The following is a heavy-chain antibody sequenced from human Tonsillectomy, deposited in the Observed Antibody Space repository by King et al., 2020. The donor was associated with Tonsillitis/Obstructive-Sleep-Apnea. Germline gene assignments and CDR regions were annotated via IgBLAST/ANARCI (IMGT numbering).Heavy chain of an antibody. CDR1: GFTFSSYD. Sequence: VQLVESGGGLVQPGGSLRLSCAASGFTFSSYDMLWVRQPKGKGLEWVSAIGSAGDTYYPGSVKGRFTISRENVKNYLYLQMNSLRAGDTAVYYCARLDYDILTGDYYGMDVWGQGTTVTVSS. CDR2: IGSAGDT. CDR3: ARLDYDILTGDYYGMDV. J-gene: IGHJ6*02. D-gene: IGHD3-9*01. V-gene: IGHV3-13*01.